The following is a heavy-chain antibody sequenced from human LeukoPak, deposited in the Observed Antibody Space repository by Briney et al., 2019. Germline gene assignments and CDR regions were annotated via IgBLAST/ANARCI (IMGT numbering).Heavy chain of an antibody. Sequence: PGGSLRLSCAASGFTFSSYWMSWVRQAPGKGLEWVANIKQDGSEKYYVDSVKGRFTISRDNAKNSLYLQMNSLRAEDTAVYYCARDFEDSDYYYYMDVWGKGTTVTVSS. D-gene: IGHD2-15*01. CDR1: GFTFSSYW. CDR2: IKQDGSEK. V-gene: IGHV3-7*01. CDR3: ARDFEDSDYYYYMDV. J-gene: IGHJ6*03.